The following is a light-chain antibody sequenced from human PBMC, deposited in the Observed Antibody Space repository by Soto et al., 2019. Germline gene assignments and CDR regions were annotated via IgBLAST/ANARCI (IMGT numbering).Light chain of an antibody. V-gene: IGKV3-15*01. CDR3: QQYNNWPPWT. Sequence: EIVMTQSPATLSVSPGERATLSCRASQSFSSNLAWYQQKPGQAPRLLIYGASTRATGIPARFSGSGSGTEFTLTISSLQSEDFAVYYCQQYNNWPPWTFGQGTRLE. CDR1: QSFSSN. CDR2: GAS. J-gene: IGKJ5*01.